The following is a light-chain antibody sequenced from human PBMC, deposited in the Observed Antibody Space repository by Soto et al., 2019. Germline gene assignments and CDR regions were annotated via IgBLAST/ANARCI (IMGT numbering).Light chain of an antibody. V-gene: IGLV2-23*02. CDR1: SSDVGNYNL. CDR3: CSYAGSGSDV. Sequence: QSALTQPASVSGSPGQSITISCTGTSSDVGNYNLVSWYQQHPGKAPKLMIYDVAKRPSGVSNRFSGSKSGNTASLTISGLQAEDEADYYCCSYAGSGSDVFGTGTKLTVL. CDR2: DVA. J-gene: IGLJ1*01.